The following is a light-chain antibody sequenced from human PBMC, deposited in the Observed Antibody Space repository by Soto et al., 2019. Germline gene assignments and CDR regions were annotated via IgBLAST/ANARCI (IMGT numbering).Light chain of an antibody. V-gene: IGKV3-11*01. Sequence: IVLTQSPASRSLSPGERATLSCRASQSVSSYLAWYQQKPGQAPRLLIYDASNRATGIPARFSGIGSGTDFTLTISSIEPEDFAVDYCQQYGSSLTFGQGTRLEIK. J-gene: IGKJ5*01. CDR1: QSVSSY. CDR2: DAS. CDR3: QQYGSSLT.